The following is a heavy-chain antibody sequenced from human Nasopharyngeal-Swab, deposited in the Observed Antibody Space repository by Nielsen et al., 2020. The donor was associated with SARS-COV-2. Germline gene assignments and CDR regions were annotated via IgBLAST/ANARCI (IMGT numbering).Heavy chain of an antibody. CDR1: GFTFSTSW. D-gene: IGHD3-16*01. CDR3: ARDGGYGYWYFDL. CDR2: ISSDGKTI. Sequence: GGSLRLSCAASGFTFSTSWMHWVRQAPGKGLVWVSRISSDGKTIDYADSVKGRFTISRDNTRSTLYLQVNRLRAEDTAVYYCARDGGYGYWYFDLWGSGTLVTVSS. V-gene: IGHV3-74*01. J-gene: IGHJ2*01.